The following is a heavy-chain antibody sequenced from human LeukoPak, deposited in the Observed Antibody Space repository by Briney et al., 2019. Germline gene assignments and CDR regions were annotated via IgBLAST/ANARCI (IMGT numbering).Heavy chain of an antibody. D-gene: IGHD6-19*01. V-gene: IGHV4-34*01. CDR3: ARGRRWLVTDNWFDP. CDR2: INHSGST. J-gene: IGHJ5*02. Sequence: PSETLSLTCAVYGGSFSGYYWSWIRQPPGKGLEWIGEINHSGSTNYNPSLKSRVTISVDTSKNQFSLKLSSVTAADTAVYYCARGRRWLVTDNWFDPWGQGTLVTVSS. CDR1: GGSFSGYY.